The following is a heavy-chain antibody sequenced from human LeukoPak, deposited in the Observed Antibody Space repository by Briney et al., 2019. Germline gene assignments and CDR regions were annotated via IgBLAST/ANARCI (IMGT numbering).Heavy chain of an antibody. Sequence: KPSETLSLTCAVYGGSFSGYYWSWLRQPPGKGLEWIGEINHSGSTNYNPSLKSRVTISVDTSKNQFSLKLSSVTAADTAVYYCARGTATGTTKAFDIWGQGTMVTVSS. CDR1: GGSFSGYY. CDR3: ARGTATGTTKAFDI. D-gene: IGHD1-1*01. V-gene: IGHV4-34*01. CDR2: INHSGST. J-gene: IGHJ3*02.